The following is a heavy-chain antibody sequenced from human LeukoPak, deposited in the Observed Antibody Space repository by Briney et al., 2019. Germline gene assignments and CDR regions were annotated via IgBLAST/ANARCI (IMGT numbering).Heavy chain of an antibody. CDR3: AKDYSSGWYNWFDP. CDR2: ISYDGSNK. Sequence: GGSLRLSCAASGFTFSSYGMHWVRQAPGKGLEWVAVISYDGSNKYYADSVKGRFTISRDNSKNTLYLQMNSLRAEDTAVYHCAKDYSSGWYNWFDPWGQGTLVTVSS. CDR1: GFTFSSYG. V-gene: IGHV3-30*18. J-gene: IGHJ5*02. D-gene: IGHD6-19*01.